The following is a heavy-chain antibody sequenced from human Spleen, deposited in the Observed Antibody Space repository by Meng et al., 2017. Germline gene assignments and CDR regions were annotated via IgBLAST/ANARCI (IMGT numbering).Heavy chain of an antibody. J-gene: IGHJ4*02. CDR2: IYQSGST. Sequence: KLQEPGPGLSKPPGARAPPVAFAGSAISSSNWWSWVRQPPGKGLEWIGEIYQSGSTNYNPSLKSRVTISVDTSKNHFYLKLSSVTAADTAVYYCARSQGPYSGYDLNYWGQGSLVTVSS. D-gene: IGHD5-12*01. CDR3: ARSQGPYSGYDLNY. V-gene: IGHV4-4*03. CDR1: GSAISSSNW.